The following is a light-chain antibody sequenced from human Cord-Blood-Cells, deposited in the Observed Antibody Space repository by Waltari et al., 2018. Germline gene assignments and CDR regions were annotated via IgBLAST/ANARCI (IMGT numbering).Light chain of an antibody. CDR1: QGISLY. CDR3: QNYKSAPGT. J-gene: IGKJ1*01. V-gene: IGKV1-27*01. CDR2: AAS. Sequence: DIKLTQSPSSLSAVVGARVTIPCRASQGISLYLAWYQQKPGQAPTLLIYAASTLHSGVPARFSGSGSGTDFSLTISRLQPEDVAVYYCQNYKSAPGTFGQGTKVEIK.